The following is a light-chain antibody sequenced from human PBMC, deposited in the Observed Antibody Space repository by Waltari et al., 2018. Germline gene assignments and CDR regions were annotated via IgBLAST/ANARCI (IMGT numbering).Light chain of an antibody. CDR2: TNS. CDR1: GSNIGSNT. CDR3: AAWDDGLNGWV. J-gene: IGLJ3*02. V-gene: IGLV1-44*01. Sequence: QSVLTQPPSASGSPGQRVTISCSGSGSNIGSNTVNWYQQIPGMAPKLPIYTNSQRPSGVPDRFSGSKSGTSGFLAISGLQSEDEADYYCAAWDDGLNGWVFGGRTKVTVL.